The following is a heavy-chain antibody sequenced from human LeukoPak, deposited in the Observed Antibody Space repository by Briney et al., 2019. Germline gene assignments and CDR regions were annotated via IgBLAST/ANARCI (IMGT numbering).Heavy chain of an antibody. CDR1: GFTFSSYA. D-gene: IGHD3-9*01. Sequence: PGGSLRLSCAASGFTFSSYAMSWVRQAPGKGLEWVSAISGSGGSTYYADSVKGRFTNSRDNSKNTLYLQMNSLRAEDTAVYYCANYDTLTGYLFVYWGQGTLVTVSS. CDR2: ISGSGGST. V-gene: IGHV3-23*01. J-gene: IGHJ4*02. CDR3: ANYDTLTGYLFVY.